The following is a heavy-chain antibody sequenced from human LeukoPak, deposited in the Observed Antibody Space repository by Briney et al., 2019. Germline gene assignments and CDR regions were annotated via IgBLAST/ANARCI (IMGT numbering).Heavy chain of an antibody. V-gene: IGHV3-7*01. CDR2: IKQDGSEE. CDR1: GFRFSNSW. D-gene: IGHD3-3*01. Sequence: PGGSLRLSCAASGFRFSNSWMTWVRQAPGKGLEWVANIKQDGSEEYYVDSVKGRFTISRDNAKNSVYLQMNSLRAEDTAVYYCARDRSISGVVTLDYWGQGTLVTVSS. J-gene: IGHJ4*02. CDR3: ARDRSISGVVTLDY.